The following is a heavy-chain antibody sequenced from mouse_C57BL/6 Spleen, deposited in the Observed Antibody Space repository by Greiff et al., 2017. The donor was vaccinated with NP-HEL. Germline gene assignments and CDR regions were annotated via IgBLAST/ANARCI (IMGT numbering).Heavy chain of an antibody. CDR3: ARSPNYYGSVPFDY. CDR2: IYPYNGVA. D-gene: IGHD1-1*01. CDR1: GYSFTGYY. J-gene: IGHJ2*01. Sequence: EVQLQQSGPELVKPGASVKISCKASGYSFTGYYMHWVKQSHGNILDWIGYIYPYNGVASYNQKFKGKATLTVDKSSSQAYMELRILTSEDSAVYYCARSPNYYGSVPFDYWGQGTTLTVSS. V-gene: IGHV1-31*01.